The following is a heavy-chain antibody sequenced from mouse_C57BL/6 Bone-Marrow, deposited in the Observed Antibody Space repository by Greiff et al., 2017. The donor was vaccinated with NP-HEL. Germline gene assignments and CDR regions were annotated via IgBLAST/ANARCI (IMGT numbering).Heavy chain of an antibody. CDR1: GYTFTSYW. V-gene: IGHV1-5*01. CDR3: TSIVTTRLGNYYAMDY. D-gene: IGHD2-5*01. CDR2: IYPGNSDT. Sequence: VQLQQSGTVLARPGASVKMSCKTSGYTFTSYWMHWVKQRPGQGLEWIGAIYPGNSDTSYNQKFKGKAKLTAVTSASTAYMELSSLTNEDSAVYYCTSIVTTRLGNYYAMDYWGQGTSVTVSS. J-gene: IGHJ4*01.